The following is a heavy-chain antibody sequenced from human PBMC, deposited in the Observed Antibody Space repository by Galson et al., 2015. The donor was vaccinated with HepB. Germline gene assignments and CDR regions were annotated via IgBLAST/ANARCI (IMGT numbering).Heavy chain of an antibody. J-gene: IGHJ4*02. Sequence: SLRLSCAASGFTFSSYGMHWVRQAPGKGLEWVAVISYDGSNKYYTDSVKGRFTISRDNSKNTLYLQMNSLRAEDTAVYYCAKAAEVLRFLEWLFTGDYFDYWGQGTLVTVSS. CDR2: ISYDGSNK. CDR1: GFTFSSYG. V-gene: IGHV3-30*18. CDR3: AKAAEVLRFLEWLFTGDYFDY. D-gene: IGHD3-3*01.